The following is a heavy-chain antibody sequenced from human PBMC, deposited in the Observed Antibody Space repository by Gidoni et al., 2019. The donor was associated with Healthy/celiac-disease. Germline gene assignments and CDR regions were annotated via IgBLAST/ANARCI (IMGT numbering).Heavy chain of an antibody. CDR2: ISGICGST. CDR1: GFTFSSYA. V-gene: IGHV3-23*04. CDR3: AKTPLNSGWPSYFDY. J-gene: IGHJ4*02. D-gene: IGHD6-19*01. Sequence: EVQLVESGGGLVQPGGSLRLSCAASGFTFSSYAMSGVGQVPGKGLEWVSAISGICGSTYYADSVKGRFTISRDNSKNTLYLQMNSLRAEDTAVYYCAKTPLNSGWPSYFDYWGQGTLVTVSS.